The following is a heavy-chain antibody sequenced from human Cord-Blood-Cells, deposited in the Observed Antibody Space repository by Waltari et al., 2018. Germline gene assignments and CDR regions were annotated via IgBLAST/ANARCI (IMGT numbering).Heavy chain of an antibody. CDR2: IHPNSGGT. CDR3: ASSGGYCSSTSCYYYYYYMDV. CDR1: GYTFSGYY. D-gene: IGHD2-2*01. V-gene: IGHV1-2*02. Sequence: QVQLVQSGAEVKKPGASVKVSCKASGYTFSGYYMHWVPQAPGQGPEWMGWIHPNSGGTNDAQKFQGRVTMTRDTSISTAYMELSRLRSDDTAVYYCASSGGYCSSTSCYYYYYYMDVWGKGTTVTVSS. J-gene: IGHJ6*03.